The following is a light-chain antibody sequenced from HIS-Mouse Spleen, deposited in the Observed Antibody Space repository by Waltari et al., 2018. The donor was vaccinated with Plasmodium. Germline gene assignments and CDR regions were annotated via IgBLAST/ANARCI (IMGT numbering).Light chain of an antibody. CDR1: QSVSSSY. CDR3: QQYGSSPLT. Sequence: EIVLTQSPGTLSLSPGERATLSCRASQSVSSSYLAWYQQKPGQAPRLRIYGASSSAYGIPDRFSGSGYGTDFTLTISRLEPEDFAVYYCQQYGSSPLTFGGGTKVEIK. V-gene: IGKV3-20*01. J-gene: IGKJ4*01. CDR2: GAS.